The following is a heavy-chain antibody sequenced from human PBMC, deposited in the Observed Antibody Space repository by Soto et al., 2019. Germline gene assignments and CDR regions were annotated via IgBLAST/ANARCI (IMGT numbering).Heavy chain of an antibody. CDR3: ARTAQLDRRHYYYYMDV. D-gene: IGHD1-1*01. CDR1: GFPVSSNY. V-gene: IGHV3-66*01. Sequence: EVQLVESGGGLVQPGGSLRLSCAASGFPVSSNYMSWVSQAPGKGLEWVSVIYSGGSTYYADSVKGRFTISRDNSKNTLYLQMNSLRAEDTAVDYCARTAQLDRRHYYYYMDVWCKGTTVTVSS. J-gene: IGHJ6*03. CDR2: IYSGGST.